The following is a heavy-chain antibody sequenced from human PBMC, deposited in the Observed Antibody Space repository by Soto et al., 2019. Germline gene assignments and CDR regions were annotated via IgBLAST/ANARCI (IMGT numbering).Heavy chain of an antibody. D-gene: IGHD3-16*01. CDR2: ISSNGGST. V-gene: IGHV3-64D*06. CDR3: VKDGGAKYFDY. Sequence: PVGSLRLSCSASGFTFSSYAMHWVRQAPGKGLEYVSAISSNGGSTYYADSVKGRFTISRDNSKNTLYLQMSSLRAEDTAVYYCVKDGGAKYFDYWGQGTLVTVSS. J-gene: IGHJ4*02. CDR1: GFTFSSYA.